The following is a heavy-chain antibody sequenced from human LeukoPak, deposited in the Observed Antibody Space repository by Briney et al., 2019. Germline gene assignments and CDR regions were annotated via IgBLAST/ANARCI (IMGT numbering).Heavy chain of an antibody. D-gene: IGHD4-17*01. CDR1: GFTFSSYD. Sequence: GGSLRLSCAASGFTFSSYDMNWVRQAPGKGLEWVSYIRSSSSSIYYADSAKGRFTISRDNAKNSLYLQMNSLRAEDTAVYYCARDSDYGDLIFDYWGQGTLVSVSS. V-gene: IGHV3-48*01. CDR3: ARDSDYGDLIFDY. CDR2: IRSSSSSI. J-gene: IGHJ4*02.